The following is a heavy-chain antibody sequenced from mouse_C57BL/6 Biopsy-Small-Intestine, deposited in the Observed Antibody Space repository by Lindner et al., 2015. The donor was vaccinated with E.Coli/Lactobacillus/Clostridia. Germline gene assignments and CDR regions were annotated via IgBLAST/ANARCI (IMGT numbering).Heavy chain of an antibody. CDR1: GFTFSDYG. D-gene: IGHD4-1*01. CDR3: ARGTGRGLDY. J-gene: IGHJ2*01. Sequence: VQLQESGGGLVKPGRSLKLSCAASGFTFSDYGMHWVRQAPEKGLEWVAYINSGSSTINYADTVKGRFTISRDNAKNTLFLQMTSLRSEDTAMYYCARGTGRGLDYWGQGTTLTVSS. V-gene: IGHV5-17*01. CDR2: INSGSSTI.